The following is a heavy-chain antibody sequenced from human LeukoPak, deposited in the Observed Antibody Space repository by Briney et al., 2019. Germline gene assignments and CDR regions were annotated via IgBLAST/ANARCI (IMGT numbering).Heavy chain of an antibody. Sequence: ASVKVSCKASGYTFTDYSMHWVQQAPGKGLEWMGRVDPKYGETIYAEKFQGRVTITADTSTATAYMELSSLRSEDTAVYYCARDLHYYDSSGYYSTWGQGTLVTVSS. CDR2: VDPKYGET. CDR3: ARDLHYYDSSGYYST. D-gene: IGHD3-22*01. V-gene: IGHV1-69-2*01. CDR1: GYTFTDYS. J-gene: IGHJ5*02.